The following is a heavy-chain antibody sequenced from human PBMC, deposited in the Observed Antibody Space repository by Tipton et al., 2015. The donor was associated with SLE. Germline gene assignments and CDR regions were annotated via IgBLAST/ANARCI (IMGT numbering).Heavy chain of an antibody. J-gene: IGHJ5*02. CDR2: VNPRGGST. Sequence: QLVQSGPEVKKPGASVKVSCKASGYTFTSYYMHWVRQAPGQGLEWMGIVNPRGGSTSYAQKFQGRVTMTSDTSTSTVYMELRSLRSEDAAVYYCAREWTHGSGYVMRFDPWGQGTLVSVSS. CDR1: GYTFTSYY. D-gene: IGHD5-12*01. V-gene: IGHV1-46*01. CDR3: AREWTHGSGYVMRFDP.